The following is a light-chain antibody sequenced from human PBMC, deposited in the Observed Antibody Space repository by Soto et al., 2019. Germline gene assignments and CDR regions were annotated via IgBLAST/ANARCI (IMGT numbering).Light chain of an antibody. CDR3: ETGYSKSHKV. CDR1: SGHSTYI. Sequence: QLVLTQSSSASASLGSSVKLTCILSSGHSTYIIAWRQQQPGKAPRFLMTLDRSGSYNRGSGGPDRFSGSSSGADRYLTISGRQCEGEGDYYRETGYSKSHKVFGGGTQLTVL. J-gene: IGLJ3*02. V-gene: IGLV4-60*02. CDR2: LDRSGSY.